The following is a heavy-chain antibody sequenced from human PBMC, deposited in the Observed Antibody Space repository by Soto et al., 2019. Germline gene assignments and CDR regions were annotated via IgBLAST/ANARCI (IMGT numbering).Heavy chain of an antibody. J-gene: IGHJ3*02. V-gene: IGHV4-39*01. CDR2: IYYSGTT. CDR3: TRHRAYYYDSSGRDAFDI. Sequence: SETLSLTCTVSGGYISSDSYYWGWIRQPPGKGPEWIGTIYYSGTTYYNPSLKSRVTISVDTSRNQFPLKLSSVTAADTAVYYCTRHRAYYYDSSGRDAFDIWGQGTMVTVSS. CDR1: GGYISSDSYY. D-gene: IGHD3-22*01.